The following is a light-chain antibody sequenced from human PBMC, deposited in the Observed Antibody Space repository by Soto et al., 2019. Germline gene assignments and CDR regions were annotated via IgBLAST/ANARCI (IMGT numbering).Light chain of an antibody. CDR1: QAMSTY. J-gene: IGKJ4*01. CDR2: SAS. CDR3: QQLNGYQLA. V-gene: IGKV1-9*01. Sequence: DIQLTQSPSFLSAFVGDTVTITCRASQAMSTYLAWYQQKPGKVPKLLIRSASTLQSGVPPRLSGGGSGTEFTLTISILQPDDSGIYYCQQLNGYQLAFGGGTNVAIK.